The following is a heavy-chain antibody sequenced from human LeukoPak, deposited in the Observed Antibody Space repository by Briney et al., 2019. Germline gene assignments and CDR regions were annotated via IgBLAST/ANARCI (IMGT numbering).Heavy chain of an antibody. V-gene: IGHV4-34*01. CDR3: ARAGCSGGSCYSDDAFDI. CDR1: GGSFSGYY. Sequence: PSETLSLTCAVYGGSFSGYYWSWIRQPPGKGLEWIGEINHSGSTNYNPSLKSRVTISVDTSKNQFSLKLSSVTAADTAVHYCARAGCSGGSCYSDDAFDIWGQGTMVTVSS. D-gene: IGHD2-15*01. CDR2: INHSGST. J-gene: IGHJ3*02.